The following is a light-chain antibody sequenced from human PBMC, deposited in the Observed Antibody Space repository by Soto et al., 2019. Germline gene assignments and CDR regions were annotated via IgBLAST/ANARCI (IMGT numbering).Light chain of an antibody. CDR2: GAS. V-gene: IGKV3-15*01. J-gene: IGKJ1*01. CDR3: QQYFGWPPMT. Sequence: PGERATLSCWASETVATNLAWYQQKPGQAPRLLISGASTRAAGISDRFRGSGSGTEFTLTISSLRSEDSAIYYCQQYFGWPPMTFGQGTKVDIK. CDR1: ETVATN.